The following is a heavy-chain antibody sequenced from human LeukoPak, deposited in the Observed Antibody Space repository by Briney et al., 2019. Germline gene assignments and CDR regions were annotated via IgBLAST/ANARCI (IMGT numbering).Heavy chain of an antibody. CDR3: ARGRDGYNFFDY. V-gene: IGHV4-61*05. J-gene: IGHJ4*01. D-gene: IGHD5-24*01. CDR1: GGSISSSFYY. Sequence: KASETLSLTCTVSGGSISSSFYYWGWIRQPPGKGLEWIGYVYYTGSANYNPSLKSRVTISTDTSKNQFSLKLSSVTAADTAVYYCARGRDGYNFFDYWGQRTLVTVSS. CDR2: VYYTGSA.